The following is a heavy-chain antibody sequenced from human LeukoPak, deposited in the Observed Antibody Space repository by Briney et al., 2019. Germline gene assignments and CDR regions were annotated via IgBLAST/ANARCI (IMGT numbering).Heavy chain of an antibody. CDR1: VFTFSSYS. V-gene: IGHV3-21*01. CDR2: ISSSSSYI. Sequence: GGSLRLSCAASVFTFSSYSMNWVRQAPWKGLEWVSSISSSSSYIYYADSVKGRFTISRDNAKNSLYLQMNSLRAEDTAVYYCARDIRPYYDILTGYSDYYYYGMDVWGQGTTVTVSS. D-gene: IGHD3-9*01. CDR3: ARDIRPYYDILTGYSDYYYYGMDV. J-gene: IGHJ6*02.